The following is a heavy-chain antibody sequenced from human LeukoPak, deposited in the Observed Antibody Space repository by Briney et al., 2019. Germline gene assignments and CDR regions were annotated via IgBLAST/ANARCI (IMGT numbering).Heavy chain of an antibody. CDR1: GYSLSTSYY. CDR3: ARYKDGYNYYFNP. D-gene: IGHD5-18*01. J-gene: IGHJ4*02. Sequence: PSETLSLTCTVSGYSLSTSYYWGWVRPPPGKGLGWIGSIFNSGSTYYNPSLKSRVTISVDLSKNQFSLKLSSVTAADTALYYCARYKDGYNYYFNPWGQGTLVSVSS. V-gene: IGHV4-38-2*02. CDR2: IFNSGST.